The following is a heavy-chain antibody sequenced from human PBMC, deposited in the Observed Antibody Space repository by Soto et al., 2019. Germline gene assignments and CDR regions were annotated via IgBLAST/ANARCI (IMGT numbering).Heavy chain of an antibody. J-gene: IGHJ4*02. CDR3: AKDMKWGGMTTIHYFDS. V-gene: IGHV3-9*01. CDR2: ISANGDNV. Sequence: HPGGSLRLSCVASGFTVDDYAMHWVRQAPGKGLEWVSGISANGDNVDYADSVKGRFTVSRDNAKNSLFLQMNSLRPEDTALCYCAKDMKWGGMTTIHYFDSWGQGTQVTVSS. D-gene: IGHD4-17*01. CDR1: GFTVDDYA.